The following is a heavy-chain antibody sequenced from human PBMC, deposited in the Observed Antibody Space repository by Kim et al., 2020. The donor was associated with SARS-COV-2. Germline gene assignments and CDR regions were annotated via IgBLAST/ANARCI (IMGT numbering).Heavy chain of an antibody. J-gene: IGHJ4*02. D-gene: IGHD2-2*01. CDR1: GFTFSNAW. V-gene: IGHV3-15*01. CDR2: IKSKTDGGTT. CDR3: TTEDIVVVPAAMGLFDY. Sequence: GGSLRLSCAASGFTFSNAWMSWVRQAPGKGLEWVGRIKSKTDGGTTDYAAPVKGRFTISRDDSKNTLYLQMNSLKTEDTAVYYCTTEDIVVVPAAMGLFDYWGQGTLVTVSS.